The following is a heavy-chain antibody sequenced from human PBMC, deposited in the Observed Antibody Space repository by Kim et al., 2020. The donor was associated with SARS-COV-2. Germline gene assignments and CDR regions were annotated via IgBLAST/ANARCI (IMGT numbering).Heavy chain of an antibody. CDR1: GITFRSNA. V-gene: IGHV3-23*01. CDR2: IGVGGDGI. CDR3: AKAPARGSIFEH. J-gene: IGHJ4*02. D-gene: IGHD1-26*01. Sequence: GGSLRISCVGSGITFRSNAVSWVRQAPGKGLEWVSRIGVGGDGIVYADSVKGRFTISSDYSENTVYLQMNSLRADDTAVYFCAKAPARGSIFEHWGQGTLVSVSS.